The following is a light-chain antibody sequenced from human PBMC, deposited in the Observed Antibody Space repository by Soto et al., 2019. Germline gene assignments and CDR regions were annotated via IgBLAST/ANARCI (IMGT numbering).Light chain of an antibody. Sequence: DIQLTQSPSTLSASVGDRVTITCRASQSISSWLAWYQQKAGKAPKLLIYQASSLQSGVPSWFSGNRSGTEFTLTISSLQPDDFASYYCQQYNSYYTVGQGTKLEI. CDR2: QAS. V-gene: IGKV1-5*03. CDR3: QQYNSYYT. CDR1: QSISSW. J-gene: IGKJ2*01.